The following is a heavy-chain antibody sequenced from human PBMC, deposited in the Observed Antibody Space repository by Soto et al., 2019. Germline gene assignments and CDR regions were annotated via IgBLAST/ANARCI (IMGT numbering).Heavy chain of an antibody. CDR2: INPNSGGT. J-gene: IGHJ4*02. CDR3: ARDAEQWLIDYFDY. Sequence: ASVKVSCKASGYTFTGYYMHWLRQAPGQGLEWMGWINPNSGGTNYAQKFQGRVTMTRDTSISTAYMELSRLRSDDTAVYYCARDAEQWLIDYFDYWGQGTLVTVSS. V-gene: IGHV1-2*02. D-gene: IGHD6-19*01. CDR1: GYTFTGYY.